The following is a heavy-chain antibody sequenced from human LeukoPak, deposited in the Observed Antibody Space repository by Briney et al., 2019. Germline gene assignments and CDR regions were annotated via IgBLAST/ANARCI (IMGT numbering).Heavy chain of an antibody. CDR3: ARDSWRKRYCDSSGYYYGGDYYYYGMDV. Sequence: GGSLRLSCAASGFTVSSNYMSWVRQAPGKGLEWVSVIYSGGSTYYADSVKGRFTISRDNSKNTLYLQMNSLRAEDTAVYYCARDSWRKRYCDSSGYYYGGDYYYYGMDVWGQGTTVTVSS. CDR1: GFTVSSNY. CDR2: IYSGGST. V-gene: IGHV3-66*01. J-gene: IGHJ6*02. D-gene: IGHD3-22*01.